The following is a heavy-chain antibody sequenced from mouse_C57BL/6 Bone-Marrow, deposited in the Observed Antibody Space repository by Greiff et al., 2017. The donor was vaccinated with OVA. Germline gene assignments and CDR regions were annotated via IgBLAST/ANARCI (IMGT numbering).Heavy chain of an antibody. CDR1: GYAFTNYL. V-gene: IGHV1-54*01. Sequence: QVHVKQSGAELVRPGTSVKVSCKASGYAFTNYLIEWVKQRPGQGLEWIGVINPGSGGTNYNEKFKGKATLTADKSSSTAYMQLSSLTSEDSAVYFCARTPSSLYAMDYWGQGTSVTVSS. D-gene: IGHD1-1*01. CDR2: INPGSGGT. J-gene: IGHJ4*01. CDR3: ARTPSSLYAMDY.